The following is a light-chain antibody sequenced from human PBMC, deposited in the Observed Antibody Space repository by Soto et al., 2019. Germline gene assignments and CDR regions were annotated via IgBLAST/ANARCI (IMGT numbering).Light chain of an antibody. CDR3: TSWTTSTTMI. V-gene: IGLV2-14*03. CDR2: DVN. CDR1: RSDIGAYNF. Sequence: QSALTQPASVSGSPGQSITISCTGTRSDIGAYNFVSWYQQHPGEVPKLILYDVNVRPSGVSNRYSGSKSGNTASLTISGPQVEDEADYYCTSWTTSTTMIFGGGTRLTVL. J-gene: IGLJ2*01.